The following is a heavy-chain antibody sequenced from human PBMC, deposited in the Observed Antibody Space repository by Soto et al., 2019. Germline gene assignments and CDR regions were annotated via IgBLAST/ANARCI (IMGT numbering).Heavy chain of an antibody. J-gene: IGHJ4*02. Sequence: PGGSLRLSCAASGFTFDDYAMHWVRQAPGKGLEWVSGISWNSGSIGYADSVEGRFTISRDNAKNSLYLQMNSLRAEDTALYYCAKDIGRYFDSFDYWGQGTLVTVSS. CDR1: GFTFDDYA. D-gene: IGHD3-9*01. V-gene: IGHV3-9*01. CDR2: ISWNSGSI. CDR3: AKDIGRYFDSFDY.